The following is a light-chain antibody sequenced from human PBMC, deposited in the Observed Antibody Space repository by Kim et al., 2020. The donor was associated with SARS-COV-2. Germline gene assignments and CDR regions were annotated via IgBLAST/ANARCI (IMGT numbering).Light chain of an antibody. J-gene: IGKJ2*01. CDR3: QQYSSYSHT. Sequence: ASVGDRVPITCRASQNIDSWLAWYQQKPGKAPKYLIYDATTLKSGVPSRFSGRGSGTQFTLTITSLQPDDFATYYCQQYSSYSHTFGQGTKLEI. CDR2: DAT. V-gene: IGKV1-5*01. CDR1: QNIDSW.